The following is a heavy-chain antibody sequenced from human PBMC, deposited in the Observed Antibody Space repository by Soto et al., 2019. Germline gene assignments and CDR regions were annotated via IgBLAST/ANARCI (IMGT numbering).Heavy chain of an antibody. CDR1: GFTFSSYG. D-gene: IGHD3-22*01. Sequence: GGSLRLSCAASGFTFSSYGMHWVRQAPGKGLEWVAVISYDGSNKYYADSVKGRFTISRDNSKNTLYLQMNSLRAEDTAVYYCAKDGSPVTPGYYDCSGYYDYYFDYWGQGTLVTVSS. CDR2: ISYDGSNK. V-gene: IGHV3-30*18. J-gene: IGHJ4*02. CDR3: AKDGSPVTPGYYDCSGYYDYYFDY.